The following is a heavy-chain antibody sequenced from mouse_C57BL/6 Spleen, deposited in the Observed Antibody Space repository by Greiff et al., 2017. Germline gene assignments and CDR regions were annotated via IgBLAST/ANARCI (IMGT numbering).Heavy chain of an antibody. CDR2: IYPSDSYT. CDR1: GYTFTSYW. V-gene: IGHV1-69*01. CDR3: GRGAGTWGAGD. D-gene: IGHD4-1*01. J-gene: IGHJ2*01. Sequence: VQLQQPDAELVMPGASVKLSCKASGYTFTSYWMHWVKQRPGQGLEWIGEIYPSDSYTNYNEKFKGKSTLTVDKSSSTAYMQLSSLTSEDSAVYYCGRGAGTWGAGDWGQGTTLTVSS.